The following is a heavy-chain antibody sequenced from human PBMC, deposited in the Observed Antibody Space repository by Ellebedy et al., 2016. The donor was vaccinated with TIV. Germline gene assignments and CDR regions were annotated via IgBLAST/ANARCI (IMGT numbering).Heavy chain of an antibody. Sequence: AASVKVSCKASEDTFSNYEINWVRQAFGQGLEWMGWMNPKSGNTGYAQEFQGRLTMTRNTSISTAYMELSSLKSEDTALCYCATQGATGFDYWGQGSLVTVSS. CDR1: EDTFSNYE. J-gene: IGHJ4*02. CDR3: ATQGATGFDY. D-gene: IGHD1-26*01. CDR2: MNPKSGNT. V-gene: IGHV1-8*01.